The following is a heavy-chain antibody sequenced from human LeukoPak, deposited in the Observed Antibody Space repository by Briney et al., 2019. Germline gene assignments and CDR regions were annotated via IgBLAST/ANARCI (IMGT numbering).Heavy chain of an antibody. D-gene: IGHD3-10*01. J-gene: IGHJ1*01. CDR1: GFTFSRHA. CDR3: AKGAGITELRGVRPEYFQH. CDR2: ISGSGRST. Sequence: AGGSLRLSCAASGFTFSRHAMSWVRLAPGKGLEWVSAISGSGRSTYYADSVKGRFTISRDNSKDTVYLEMNSLRVEDTAVYSCAKGAGITELRGVRPEYFQHWGKGTLVTVSS. V-gene: IGHV3-23*01.